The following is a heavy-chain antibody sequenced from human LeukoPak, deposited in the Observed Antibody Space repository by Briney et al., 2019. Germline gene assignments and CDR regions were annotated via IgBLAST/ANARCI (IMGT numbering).Heavy chain of an antibody. V-gene: IGHV3-7*01. CDR3: ARVISCSSARCYRGRLDP. D-gene: IGHD2-2*01. J-gene: IGHJ5*02. CDR1: GFTFSSYW. Sequence: GGSLRLSCAASGFTFSSYWMHWVRQAPGKGLEWVANIKQDGSEKYYVDSVKGRFTISRDNAKNSLYLQMNSLRAEDTAVYYCARVISCSSARCYRGRLDPWGQGTLVTVSS. CDR2: IKQDGSEK.